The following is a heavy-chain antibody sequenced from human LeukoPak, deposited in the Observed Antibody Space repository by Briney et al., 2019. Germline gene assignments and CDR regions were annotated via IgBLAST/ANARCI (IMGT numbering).Heavy chain of an antibody. V-gene: IGHV1-69*01. CDR1: GGTFRSNG. CDR3: AREANFGGNLNWFDP. J-gene: IGHJ5*02. CDR2: IIPMFDSR. Sequence: VKVSCKASGGTFRSNGYTWVRQAPGQGLEWMGGIIPMFDSRSFAQKFQGRVTLTADESGSTVYMELGNLTSEDTAIYYCAREANFGGNLNWFDPWGQGTLVTVSS. D-gene: IGHD4-23*01.